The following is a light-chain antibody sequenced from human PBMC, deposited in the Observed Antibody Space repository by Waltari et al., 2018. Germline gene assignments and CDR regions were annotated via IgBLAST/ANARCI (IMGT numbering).Light chain of an antibody. J-gene: IGKJ1*01. Sequence: DIQMTQSPSSLSASVGDRVTITCRARRSISTYLNWYQQKSGKGPELLIYAASSLQSGVPSRCSGSGSGTDFTLTISSLQPEDFATYYCQQSYSAPWTFGQGTKVEIK. V-gene: IGKV1-39*01. CDR2: AAS. CDR1: RSISTY. CDR3: QQSYSAPWT.